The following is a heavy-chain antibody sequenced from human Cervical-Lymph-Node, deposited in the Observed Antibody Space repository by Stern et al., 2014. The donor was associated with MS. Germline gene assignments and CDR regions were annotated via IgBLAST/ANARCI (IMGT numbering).Heavy chain of an antibody. J-gene: IGHJ4*02. Sequence: QVTLRESGPTLVKPTQTLTLTCTFSGFSFSTSGVGVDWIRQPPGKALEWLALIYWDDNKRYSPSLKSRLTITKDTSKNQVVLTMTNMDPVDTATYYCAHRFSNSSPFHYWGQGTLVTVSS. CDR1: GFSFSTSGVG. CDR2: IYWDDNK. D-gene: IGHD6-6*01. V-gene: IGHV2-5*02. CDR3: AHRFSNSSPFHY.